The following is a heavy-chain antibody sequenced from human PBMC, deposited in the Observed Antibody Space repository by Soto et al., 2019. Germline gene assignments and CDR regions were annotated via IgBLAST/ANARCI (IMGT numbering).Heavy chain of an antibody. D-gene: IGHD4-17*01. CDR1: GGSVSSSSYY. CDR3: ATNREDYGDYGVYYYGMDV. Sequence: SETLSLTCTVSGGSVSSSSYYWGWIRQPPGKGLEWIGSIYYSGSTYYNPSLKSRVTISVDTSKNQFSLKLSSVTAADTAVYYCATNREDYGDYGVYYYGMDVWGQGTTVTVSS. V-gene: IGHV4-39*01. CDR2: IYYSGST. J-gene: IGHJ6*02.